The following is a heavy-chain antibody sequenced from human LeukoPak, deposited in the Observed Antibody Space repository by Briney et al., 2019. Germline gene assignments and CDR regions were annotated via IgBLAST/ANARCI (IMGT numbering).Heavy chain of an antibody. Sequence: PSETLSLTCAVYGGSFSGYYWSLIRQPPGKGLEWIGEINHSGSTNYNPSLKSRVTISVDTSKNQFSLKLSSVTAADTAVYYCARDDRREMDHWGQGTLVTVSS. CDR3: ARDDRREMDH. CDR1: GGSFSGYY. D-gene: IGHD3-9*01. J-gene: IGHJ4*02. CDR2: INHSGST. V-gene: IGHV4-34*01.